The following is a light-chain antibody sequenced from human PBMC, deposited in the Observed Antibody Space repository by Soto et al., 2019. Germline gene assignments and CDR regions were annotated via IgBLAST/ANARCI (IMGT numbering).Light chain of an antibody. V-gene: IGLV1-40*01. CDR2: GNS. CDR3: QSYDSSLSGSV. Sequence: QYVLTQPPSVSGAPGQRVTISCTGSSSNIGAGYDVHWYQQLPGTAPKLLIYGNSNRPSGVPDRFSGSKSGTSASLAITGLTAEDEADYYCQSYDSSLSGSVFGGGTKLTVL. J-gene: IGLJ3*02. CDR1: SSNIGAGYD.